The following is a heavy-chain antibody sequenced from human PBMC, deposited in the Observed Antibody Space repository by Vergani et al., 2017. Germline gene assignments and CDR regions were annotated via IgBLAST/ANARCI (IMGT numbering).Heavy chain of an antibody. Sequence: EVQLVQSGAEVKKPGESLKISCQISGYSFTNYWIGWVRQMPGKGLEWMGIIHPADSDTRYSPSFQGEVTISVDKSISTAYLQQSSLRASDSAMYYCASLYGRDSSGNKDFDYWGQGTLVTVSS. CDR3: ASLYGRDSSGNKDFDY. V-gene: IGHV5-51*01. D-gene: IGHD3-22*01. J-gene: IGHJ4*01. CDR2: IHPADSDT. CDR1: GYSFTNYW.